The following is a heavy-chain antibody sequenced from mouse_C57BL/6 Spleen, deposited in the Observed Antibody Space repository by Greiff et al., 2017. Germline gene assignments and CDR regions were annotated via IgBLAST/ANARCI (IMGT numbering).Heavy chain of an antibody. CDR3: TRKGISGAMDY. CDR1: GYTFTDYE. V-gene: IGHV1-15*01. CDR2: IDPETGGT. J-gene: IGHJ4*01. Sequence: VQLQQSGAELVRPGASVTLSCKASGYTFTDYEMHWVKQTPVHGLEWIGAIDPETGGTAYNQKFKGKAILTADKSSSTAYMELRSLTSEDSAVYYCTRKGISGAMDYWGQGTSVTVSS. D-gene: IGHD6-2*01.